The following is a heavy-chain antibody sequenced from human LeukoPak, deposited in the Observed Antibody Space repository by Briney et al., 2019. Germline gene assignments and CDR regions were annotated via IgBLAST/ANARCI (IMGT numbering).Heavy chain of an antibody. Sequence: PGGSLRLSCAASGFTFSSYAMSWVRQAPGKGLEWVSAISGSGGSTYYADSVKGRFTISRDNSKNTLYLQMNSLRAEDTAVYYCAKPMDIVATIQGIGNPFDIWGQGTMVTVSS. CDR1: GFTFSSYA. CDR2: ISGSGGST. D-gene: IGHD5-12*01. J-gene: IGHJ3*02. CDR3: AKPMDIVATIQGIGNPFDI. V-gene: IGHV3-23*01.